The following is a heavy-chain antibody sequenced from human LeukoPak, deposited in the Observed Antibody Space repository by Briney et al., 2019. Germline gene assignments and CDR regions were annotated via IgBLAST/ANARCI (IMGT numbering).Heavy chain of an antibody. J-gene: IGHJ4*02. D-gene: IGHD1-26*01. CDR1: GGSISSSSYY. CDR3: ARLTHLNLIVGASPSLDY. Sequence: PSETLSLTCTVSGGSISSSSYYWGWIRQPPGKGLEWFGSIDYSGSTYYNPSLKSRFTISVDTSKNQFSLKLSSVTAADTAVYYCARLTHLNLIVGASPSLDYWGQGTLVTVSS. CDR2: IDYSGST. V-gene: IGHV4-39*01.